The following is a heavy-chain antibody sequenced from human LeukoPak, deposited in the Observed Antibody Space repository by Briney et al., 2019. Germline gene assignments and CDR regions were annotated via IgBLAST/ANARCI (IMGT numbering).Heavy chain of an antibody. D-gene: IGHD4/OR15-4a*01. CDR3: ARFRYDYGDGPDY. J-gene: IGHJ4*02. CDR1: GYTFTSYD. V-gene: IGHV1-8*01. CDR2: VTPNSGNT. Sequence: GASVKVSCKASGYTFTSYDINWVRQAAGQGLEWMGFVTPNSGNTGYAQKLQGRVTMTTNNSIGAAYVELSSLRSEDTAVYYCARFRYDYGDGPDYWGQGTLVTVSS.